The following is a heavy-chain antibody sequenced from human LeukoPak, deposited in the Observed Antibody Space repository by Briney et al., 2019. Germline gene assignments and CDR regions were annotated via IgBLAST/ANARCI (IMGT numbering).Heavy chain of an antibody. Sequence: GRSLRLSCAASGFTFSSYGMHWVRQAPGKGLEGVAVIWYDGSNKYYADSVKGRFTISRDNSKNTLYLQMNRLRAEDTAVYYCARGAAPHYYDSSGHPGKHFDYWGQGTLVTVSS. D-gene: IGHD3-22*01. V-gene: IGHV3-33*01. CDR3: ARGAAPHYYDSSGHPGKHFDY. CDR2: IWYDGSNK. J-gene: IGHJ4*02. CDR1: GFTFSSYG.